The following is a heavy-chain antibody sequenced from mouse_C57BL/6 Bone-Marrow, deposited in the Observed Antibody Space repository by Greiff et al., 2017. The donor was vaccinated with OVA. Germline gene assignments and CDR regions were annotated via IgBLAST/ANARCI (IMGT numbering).Heavy chain of an antibody. J-gene: IGHJ2*01. Sequence: QVQLKQPGAELVRPGSSVKLSCKASGYTFTSYWMHWVKQRPIQGLEWIGNIDPSDSETHYNQKFKDKAPLTVDKSSSTAYMQLSSLTSEDSAVYYCAREDTTVVATFDYWGQGTTLTVSS. V-gene: IGHV1-52*01. CDR2: IDPSDSET. D-gene: IGHD1-1*01. CDR3: AREDTTVVATFDY. CDR1: GYTFTSYW.